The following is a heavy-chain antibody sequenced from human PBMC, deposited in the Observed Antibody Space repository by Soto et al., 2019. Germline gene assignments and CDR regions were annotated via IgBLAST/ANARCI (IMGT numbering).Heavy chain of an antibody. J-gene: IGHJ3*02. CDR2: ISWNSGSI. V-gene: IGHV3-9*01. Sequence: EVQLVESGGGLVQPGRSLRLSCAASGFTFDDYAMHWVRQAPGKGLEWVSGISWNSGSIGYADSVKGRFTISRDNAKNSLYLQTSSLRAEDTALYYCAKDYTDIRLLEWLLVNAFDIWGQGTMVTVSS. D-gene: IGHD3-3*01. CDR1: GFTFDDYA. CDR3: AKDYTDIRLLEWLLVNAFDI.